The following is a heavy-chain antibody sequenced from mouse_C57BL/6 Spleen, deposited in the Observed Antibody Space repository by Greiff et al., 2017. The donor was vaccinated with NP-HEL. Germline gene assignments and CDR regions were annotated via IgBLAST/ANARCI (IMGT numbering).Heavy chain of an antibody. D-gene: IGHD1-1*02. CDR2: IYPGDGDT. Sequence: VQLQQSGPELVKSGASVKISCKASGYAFSSSWMNWVKQRPGKGLEWIGRIYPGDGDTNYNGKFKGKATLTADKSSSTAYMQLSSLTSEDSAVYFCARDGVALYAMDYWGQGTSVTVSS. J-gene: IGHJ4*01. V-gene: IGHV1-82*01. CDR3: ARDGVALYAMDY. CDR1: GYAFSSSW.